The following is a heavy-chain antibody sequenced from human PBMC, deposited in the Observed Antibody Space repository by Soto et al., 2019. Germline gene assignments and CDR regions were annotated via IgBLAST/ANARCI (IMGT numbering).Heavy chain of an antibody. CDR1: GFTFSSYA. V-gene: IGHV3-23*01. J-gene: IGHJ5*02. Sequence: GGSLRLSCAASGFTFSSYAMSWVRQAPGKGLEWVSAISGSGGSTYYADSVKGRFTISRDNSKNTLYLQMNSLRAEDTAVYYCSKDLPSYCSGGSCYFGWFDPWGQGTLVTVSS. CDR2: ISGSGGST. D-gene: IGHD2-15*01. CDR3: SKDLPSYCSGGSCYFGWFDP.